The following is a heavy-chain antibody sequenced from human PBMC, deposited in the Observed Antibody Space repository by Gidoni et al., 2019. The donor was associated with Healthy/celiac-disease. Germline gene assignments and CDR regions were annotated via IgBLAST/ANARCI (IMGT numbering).Heavy chain of an antibody. CDR3: ARASTQQLPGDPYYYYGMDV. J-gene: IGHJ6*02. CDR1: GFTFSSYS. V-gene: IGHV3-21*01. Sequence: EVQLVESGGGLVKPGGSLRLSCAASGFTFSSYSMNWVRQAPGKGLEWVSSISSSSSYIYYADSVKGRFTISRDNAKNSLYLQMNSLRAEDTAVYYCARASTQQLPGDPYYYYGMDVWGQGTTVTVSS. CDR2: ISSSSSYI. D-gene: IGHD6-13*01.